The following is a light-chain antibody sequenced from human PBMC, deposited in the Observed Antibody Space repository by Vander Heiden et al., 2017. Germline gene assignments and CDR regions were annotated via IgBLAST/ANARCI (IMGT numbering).Light chain of an antibody. CDR2: DDD. V-gene: IGLV1-40*01. CDR3: QSYDPDLTAWI. J-gene: IGLJ2*01. Sequence: QSVLTQPPSVSGAPGPTVTISCTGSSSDIGAGSDVYWYQQFPGTAPRVLMFDDDRRPSEFPGRFSASKSGSSASLAISGLRADDEAVYYCQSYDPDLTAWIFGGGTKLTVL. CDR1: SSDIGAGSD.